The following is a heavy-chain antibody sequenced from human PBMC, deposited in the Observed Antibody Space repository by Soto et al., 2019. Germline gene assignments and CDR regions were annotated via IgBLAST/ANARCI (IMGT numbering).Heavy chain of an antibody. CDR1: GFTFISYA. CDR3: ARDPSGSYSGAFDI. J-gene: IGHJ3*02. Sequence: GGSLRLSCTASGFTFISYAMHWVRQAPGKGLEWVAVISYDGSNKYYADSVKGRFTISRDNSKNTLYLQMNSLRAEDTAVYYCARDPSGSYSGAFDIWGQGTMVTVSS. CDR2: ISYDGSNK. D-gene: IGHD1-26*01. V-gene: IGHV3-30-3*01.